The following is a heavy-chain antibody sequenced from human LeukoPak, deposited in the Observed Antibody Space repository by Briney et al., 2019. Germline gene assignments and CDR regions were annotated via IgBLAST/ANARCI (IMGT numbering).Heavy chain of an antibody. D-gene: IGHD3-22*01. CDR3: ARDRTAAERYDSSGYSPWFDP. Sequence: PGGSLRLSCAASGFTFSSYGMSWVRKAPGKGLEWVSAISGSGGSTYYADSVKGRFTISRDNSKNTLYLQMNSLRAEDTAVYYCARDRTAAERYDSSGYSPWFDPWGQGTLVTVSS. CDR1: GFTFSSYG. CDR2: ISGSGGST. J-gene: IGHJ5*02. V-gene: IGHV3-23*01.